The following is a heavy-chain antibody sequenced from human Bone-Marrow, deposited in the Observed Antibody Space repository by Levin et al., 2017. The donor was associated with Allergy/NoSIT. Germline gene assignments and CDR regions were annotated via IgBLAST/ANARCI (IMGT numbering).Heavy chain of an antibody. CDR1: GFTFSNYW. J-gene: IGHJ5*02. CDR3: VRDWGGEYH. Sequence: PGGSLRLSCAASGFTFSNYWMHWVRQAPGKGLQWVSPIVNSGAPKTYADSVKGRFTIYRDNAKNTLYLQMANLRADDTAIYYCVRDWGGEYHWGQGILVTVSS. V-gene: IGHV3-74*01. CDR2: IVNSGAPK. D-gene: IGHD3-10*01.